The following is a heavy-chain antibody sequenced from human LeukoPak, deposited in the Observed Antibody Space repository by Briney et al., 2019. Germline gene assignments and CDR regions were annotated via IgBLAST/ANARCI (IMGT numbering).Heavy chain of an antibody. CDR3: ARDGPWFGEFFDY. CDR2: IKEDGSGK. J-gene: IGHJ4*02. Sequence: GGSLRLSCAASGFTFSTYWMSWVRQAPGKGLEWVADIKEDGSGKNYVDSVKGRFTISRDNAKNSLSLQMNSLRAEDTAVYYCARDGPWFGEFFDYWGQGTLVTVSS. V-gene: IGHV3-7*04. D-gene: IGHD3-10*01. CDR1: GFTFSTYW.